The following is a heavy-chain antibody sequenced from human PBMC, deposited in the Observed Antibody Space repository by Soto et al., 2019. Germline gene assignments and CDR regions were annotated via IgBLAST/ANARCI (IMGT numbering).Heavy chain of an antibody. CDR3: ARLVKDYDFWSGPRGAFYYYYGMDV. CDR1: GYSFTSYW. V-gene: IGHV5-51*01. D-gene: IGHD3-3*01. Sequence: GESLKISCKGSGYSFTSYWIGWVRQMPGKGLEWTGIIYPGDSDTRYSPSFQGQVTISADKSISTAYLQWSSLKASETAMYYCARLVKDYDFWSGPRGAFYYYYGMDVWGQGTTVTVSS. CDR2: IYPGDSDT. J-gene: IGHJ6*02.